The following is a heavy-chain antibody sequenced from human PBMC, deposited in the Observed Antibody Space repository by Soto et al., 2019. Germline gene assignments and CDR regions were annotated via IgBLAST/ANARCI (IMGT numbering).Heavy chain of an antibody. J-gene: IGHJ3*02. CDR3: ARASSSAWYGSYAFDI. Sequence: DVQLVESGGDLVQPGGSLRLSCEASGFTFSSYRMGWVRQAPGKGLEWVANIRQDGNEKYYVDSMRGRFTISRDNAKNSLSLHMNSLRTEDTAVYFCARASSSAWYGSYAFDIWGPGTMVTVSS. V-gene: IGHV3-7*05. D-gene: IGHD6-13*01. CDR2: IRQDGNEK. CDR1: GFTFSSYR.